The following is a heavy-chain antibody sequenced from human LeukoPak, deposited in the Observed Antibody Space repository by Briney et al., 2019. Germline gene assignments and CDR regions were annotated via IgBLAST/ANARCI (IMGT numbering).Heavy chain of an antibody. CDR2: INPSGGST. Sequence: ASVKVSCKASGYTFTSYYMHWVRQAPGQGLEWMGIINPSGGSTSYAQKFQGRVTMTRDTSTSTVYMELSSLRSEDTAVYYCARDQSSWYYFDYWGQGTLVTASS. V-gene: IGHV1-46*01. J-gene: IGHJ4*02. CDR1: GYTFTSYY. D-gene: IGHD6-13*01. CDR3: ARDQSSWYYFDY.